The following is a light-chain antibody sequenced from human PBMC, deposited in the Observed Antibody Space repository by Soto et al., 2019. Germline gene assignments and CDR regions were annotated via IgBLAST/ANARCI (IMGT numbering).Light chain of an antibody. CDR1: QDIRTN. V-gene: IGKV1-33*01. J-gene: IGKJ2*01. CDR3: QQYDNLPPVYT. CDR2: DAS. Sequence: DIQMTQSPSSLSASVGDRVTITCQASQDIRTNLNWYQQKPGKGPKLLIYDASNLGTGVPSRFSGSRSGTHFSFTISSLQPEDFATYYCQQYDNLPPVYTFGQGTKLEI.